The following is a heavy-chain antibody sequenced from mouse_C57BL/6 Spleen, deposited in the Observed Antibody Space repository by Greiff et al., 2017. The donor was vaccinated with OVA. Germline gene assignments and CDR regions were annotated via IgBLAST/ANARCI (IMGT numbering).Heavy chain of an antibody. J-gene: IGHJ1*03. Sequence: EVQLQESGEGLVKPGGSLKLSCAASGFTFSSYAMSWVRQTPEKRLEWVAYISSGGDYIYYADTVKGRFTISRDNARNTLYLQMSSLKSEDTAMYYCTRVGGNWNWYFDVWGTGTTVTVSS. CDR2: ISSGGDYI. V-gene: IGHV5-9-1*02. CDR1: GFTFSSYA. CDR3: TRVGGNWNWYFDV. D-gene: IGHD2-1*01.